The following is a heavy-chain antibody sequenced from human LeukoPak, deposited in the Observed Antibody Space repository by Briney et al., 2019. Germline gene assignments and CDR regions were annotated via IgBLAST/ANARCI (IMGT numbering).Heavy chain of an antibody. D-gene: IGHD6-19*01. V-gene: IGHV3-11*05. CDR1: GFTFSDYY. Sequence: GGSLRLSCAASGFTFSDYYMSWIRQAPGKGREWVSYISSSSSYTNYADSVKGRFTISRDNAKNSLYLQMNSLRAEDTAVYYCARDDAAVAGNDDYWGQGTLVTVSS. J-gene: IGHJ4*02. CDR3: ARDDAAVAGNDDY. CDR2: ISSSSSYT.